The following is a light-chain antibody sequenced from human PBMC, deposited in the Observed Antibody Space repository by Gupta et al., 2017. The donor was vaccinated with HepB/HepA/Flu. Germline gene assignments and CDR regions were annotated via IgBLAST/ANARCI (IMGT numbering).Light chain of an antibody. V-gene: IGLV1-47*01. CDR1: RSNIGNNH. CDR3: STEDDSRVGL. Sequence: QPVLTQPPSASGTPGQRVTISCSGSRSNIGNNHVYWYQKLPGTAPKLLIYRTYGRPAGVPDRFSGSKSGTSASLAISGLRSEDEADYYCSTEDDSRVGLFGGGTKLTVL. CDR2: RTY. J-gene: IGLJ3*02.